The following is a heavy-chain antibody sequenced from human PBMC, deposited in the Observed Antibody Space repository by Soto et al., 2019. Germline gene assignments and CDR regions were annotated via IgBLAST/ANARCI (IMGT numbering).Heavy chain of an antibody. CDR1: GGSFSGYY. D-gene: IGHD3-10*01. CDR3: ARGLWVSAFDI. Sequence: QVQLQQWGAGLLKPSETLSLTCAVYGGSFSGYYWSWIRQPPGKGLEWIGEINHSGSTNYNPSLKGRVTISLDTSKNHFSLKLSSVTAADSAVYYCARGLWVSAFDIWGQGTMVTVSS. V-gene: IGHV4-34*01. CDR2: INHSGST. J-gene: IGHJ3*02.